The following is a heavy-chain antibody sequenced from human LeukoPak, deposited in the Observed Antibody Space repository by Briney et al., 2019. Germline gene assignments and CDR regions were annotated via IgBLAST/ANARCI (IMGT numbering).Heavy chain of an antibody. V-gene: IGHV3-11*06. D-gene: IGHD2-15*01. J-gene: IGHJ4*02. CDR3: ARDPRYCSGGSCYGHPIDY. CDR2: ISSSSSYT. CDR1: GFTFSDYY. Sequence: PGGSLRLSCAASGFTFSDYYMSWIRQAPGKGLEWVSYISSSSSYTNYADSVKGRFTISRDNAKNSLYLQMNGLRAEDTAVYYCARDPRYCSGGSCYGHPIDYWGQGTLVTVSS.